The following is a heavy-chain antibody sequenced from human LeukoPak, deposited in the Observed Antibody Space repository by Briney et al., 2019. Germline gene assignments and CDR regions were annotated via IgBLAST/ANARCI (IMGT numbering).Heavy chain of an antibody. D-gene: IGHD6-13*01. CDR3: ARHCDSTWQTPFDY. J-gene: IGHJ4*02. V-gene: IGHV4-59*08. Sequence: PSETLSLTCTVSGGSISSYYWSWIRQPPRKGLEWIGYISYSGSSNYNPSLKSRVTISVNTSKNQFSLKLTSVTAADTAVYYCARHCDSTWQTPFDYWGQGALVTVSS. CDR2: ISYSGSS. CDR1: GGSISSYY.